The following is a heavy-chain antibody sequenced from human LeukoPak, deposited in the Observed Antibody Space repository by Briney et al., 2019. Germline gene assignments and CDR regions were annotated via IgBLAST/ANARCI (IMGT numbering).Heavy chain of an antibody. D-gene: IGHD6-13*01. CDR1: GYTFTSYA. V-gene: IGHV1-2*02. CDR3: AREGGIAAAGHDY. J-gene: IGHJ4*02. Sequence: GASVKVSCKASGYTFTSYAMNWVRQAPGQGLEWMGWTNPNSGGTNYAQKFQGRVTMTRDTSISTAYMELSRLRSDDTAVYYCAREGGIAAAGHDYWGQGTLVTVSS. CDR2: TNPNSGGT.